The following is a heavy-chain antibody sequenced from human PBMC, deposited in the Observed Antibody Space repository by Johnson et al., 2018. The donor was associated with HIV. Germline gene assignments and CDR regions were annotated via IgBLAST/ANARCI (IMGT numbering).Heavy chain of an antibody. Sequence: EVQLVESGGGLVQPGGSLRLSCAASGFTFSRHAMSWVRQAPGKGLDWVSAISGSGGRTYYGDSVKGRFTISRDNSKNTLYLQMKRLRAEDPAVYYCAKDLFGGVIVVGAFDIWGQGAMVTVSS. D-gene: IGHD3-22*01. CDR3: AKDLFGGVIVVGAFDI. V-gene: IGHV3-23*04. J-gene: IGHJ3*02. CDR1: GFTFSRHA. CDR2: ISGSGGRT.